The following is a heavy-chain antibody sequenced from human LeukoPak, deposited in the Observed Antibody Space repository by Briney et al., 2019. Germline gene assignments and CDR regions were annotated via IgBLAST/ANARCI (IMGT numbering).Heavy chain of an antibody. CDR3: ARVLERRLDYYYGMDV. D-gene: IGHD1-1*01. CDR2: INPSGGST. Sequence: ASVKVSCKASGYTFTSYYMHWVRQAPGQGLEWMGIINPSGGSTSYAQKFQGRVTMTRDTSTSTAYMELSSLRSEDTAVYYCARVLERRLDYYYGMDVWGQGTTVTVSS. V-gene: IGHV1-46*01. CDR1: GYTFTSYY. J-gene: IGHJ6*02.